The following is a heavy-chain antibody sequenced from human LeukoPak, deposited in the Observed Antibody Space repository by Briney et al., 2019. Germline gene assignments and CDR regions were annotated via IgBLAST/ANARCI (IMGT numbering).Heavy chain of an antibody. Sequence: GGSLRLSCAASGFTFSSCGMHWVRQAPGRGLEWVAFMSYDGTYKYYADSVKGRFTISRDNSKNTLYLQMNSLRAEDTAVYYCARDLGYCTNGVCYAYHFDYWGQGTLVTVSS. V-gene: IGHV3-30*03. J-gene: IGHJ4*02. CDR1: GFTFSSCG. CDR3: ARDLGYCTNGVCYAYHFDY. CDR2: MSYDGTYK. D-gene: IGHD2-8*01.